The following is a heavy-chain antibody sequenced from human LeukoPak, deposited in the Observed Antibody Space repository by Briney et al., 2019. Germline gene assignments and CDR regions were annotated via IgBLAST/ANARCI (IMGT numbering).Heavy chain of an antibody. D-gene: IGHD3-10*01. CDR3: ASGPYAMVRGVIRGRDYFDY. J-gene: IGHJ4*02. CDR1: GYIFTSYA. CDR2: INAGNGNT. Sequence: ASVKVSCKASGYIFTSYAMHWVRQAPGQRLEWMGWINAGNGNTKYSQKFQGRVTITRDTSASTAYMELNSLRAEDTAVYYCASGPYAMVRGVIRGRDYFDYWGQGTLVTVSS. V-gene: IGHV1-3*01.